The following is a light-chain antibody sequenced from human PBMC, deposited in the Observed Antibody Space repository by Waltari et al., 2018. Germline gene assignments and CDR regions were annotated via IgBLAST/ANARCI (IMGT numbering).Light chain of an antibody. Sequence: DIQMNQSPSSLSASVGDRVTITCRASQSISSYLNWYQQKPGKAPKLLIYAASSLQSGVPSRFSGSGSETDFTLTISSLQPEDFATYYCQQSYSTPLTFGGGTKVEIK. CDR3: QQSYSTPLT. J-gene: IGKJ4*01. CDR1: QSISSY. CDR2: AAS. V-gene: IGKV1-39*01.